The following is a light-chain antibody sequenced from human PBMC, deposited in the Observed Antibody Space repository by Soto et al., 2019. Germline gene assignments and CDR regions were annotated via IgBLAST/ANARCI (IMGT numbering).Light chain of an antibody. J-gene: IGKJ3*01. V-gene: IGKV1-13*02. CDR1: QGVTSA. Sequence: AIQLTQSPSSLSASVGDRVAITCRASQGVTSALAWYQQKPGQAPRLLIYDASTLNSGVPSRFSGSGSGTEFTLTISSLQPEDFATYYCQQFTTYPRTFGPGTKVDIK. CDR2: DAS. CDR3: QQFTTYPRT.